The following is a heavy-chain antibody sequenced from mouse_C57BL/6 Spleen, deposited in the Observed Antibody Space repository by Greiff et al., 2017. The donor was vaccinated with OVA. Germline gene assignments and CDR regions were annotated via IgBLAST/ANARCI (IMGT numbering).Heavy chain of an antibody. D-gene: IGHD2-2*01. CDR1: EYEFPSHD. Sequence: DVKLVESGGGLVQPGESLKLSCESNEYEFPSHDMSWVRKTPEKRLELVAAINSDGGSTYYPDTLERRFIISRDNTKKTLYLQMSSLRSEDTALYYCARQGPPMVTTEAWFAYWGQGTLVTVSA. CDR2: INSDGGST. CDR3: ARQGPPMVTTEAWFAY. V-gene: IGHV5-2*01. J-gene: IGHJ3*01.